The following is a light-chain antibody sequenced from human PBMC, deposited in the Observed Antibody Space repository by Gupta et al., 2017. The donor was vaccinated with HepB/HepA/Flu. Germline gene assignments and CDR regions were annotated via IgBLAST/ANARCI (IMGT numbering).Light chain of an antibody. V-gene: IGKV3-15*01. Sequence: EIVMPQSPATLSLSPGERATLSCRASQSVDIKLGWYQQIGGQPPRLLIYGASTRAPGIPGRFSGSGSGTEFTLTISSLQSEDSAVYYCQQYYDWGPLTFGGGTKVAIK. J-gene: IGKJ4*01. CDR1: QSVDIK. CDR2: GAS. CDR3: QQYYDWGPLT.